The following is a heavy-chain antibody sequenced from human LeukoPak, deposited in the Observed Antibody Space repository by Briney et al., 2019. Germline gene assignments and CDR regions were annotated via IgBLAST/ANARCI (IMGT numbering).Heavy chain of an antibody. Sequence: SETLSLTCTVSGGSISSYYWSWIRQPPGKGLEWIGYIYYTGSTNYNPSLKSRVTISVDTSKNQFSLKLTSVTATDTAVYYCARRVGFDYGMDVWGQGTTVTVSS. CDR2: IYYTGST. CDR1: GGSISSYY. J-gene: IGHJ6*02. V-gene: IGHV4-59*08. D-gene: IGHD3-10*01. CDR3: ARRVGFDYGMDV.